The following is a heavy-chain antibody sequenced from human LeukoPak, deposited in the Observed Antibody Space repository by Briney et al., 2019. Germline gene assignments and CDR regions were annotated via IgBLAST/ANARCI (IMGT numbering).Heavy chain of an antibody. Sequence: QTGGSLRLSCAASGFTFSTSGMHWVRQAPGKGLEWVTFIRYDGSNKYYADSVKGRFTISRDNSKNTLYLQMNSLRAEDTAVYYCAKDGPYYYDSSGYPPPYYYYYYMDVWGKGTTVTVSS. CDR3: AKDGPYYYDSSGYPPPYYYYYYMDV. J-gene: IGHJ6*03. CDR1: GFTFSTSG. CDR2: IRYDGSNK. V-gene: IGHV3-30*02. D-gene: IGHD3-22*01.